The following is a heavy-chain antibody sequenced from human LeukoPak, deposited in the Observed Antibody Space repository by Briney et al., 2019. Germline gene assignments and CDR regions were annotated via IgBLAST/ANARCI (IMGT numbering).Heavy chain of an antibody. Sequence: SETLSLTCTVSGGSISTYYWSWIRQPPGKGLEWIGYIYYSGSTNYNPSLKSRVTISVDTSKNQFSLRLSSVTAADTAVYYCARLLSSGYHRSYYFYGMDVWGQGTTVTVSS. CDR3: ARLLSSGYHRSYYFYGMDV. J-gene: IGHJ6*02. CDR2: IYYSGST. V-gene: IGHV4-59*01. CDR1: GGSISTYY. D-gene: IGHD3-22*01.